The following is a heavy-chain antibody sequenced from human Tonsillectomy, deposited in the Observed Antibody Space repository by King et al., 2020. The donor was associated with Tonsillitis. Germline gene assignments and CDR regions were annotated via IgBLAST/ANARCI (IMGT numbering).Heavy chain of an antibody. CDR2: ISYDGTNK. J-gene: IGHJ3*02. CDR1: GFTFSSYG. Sequence: VQLVESGGGVVQPGRSLRLSCAASGFTFSSYGMHWVRQAPGKGLEWVSVISYDGTNKYHADFVKGRFTISRDYSKNTLYLQMNSLRAEDTAVYYCAKDDSATTFGIGWPEGDIWGQGTMVTVSS. V-gene: IGHV3-30*18. D-gene: IGHD3-22*01. CDR3: AKDDSATTFGIGWPEGDI.